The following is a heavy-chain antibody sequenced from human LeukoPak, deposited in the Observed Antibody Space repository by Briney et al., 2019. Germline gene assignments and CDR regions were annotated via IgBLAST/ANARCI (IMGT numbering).Heavy chain of an antibody. CDR3: ARPNDFWSGYPKYYYYYYMDV. J-gene: IGHJ6*03. V-gene: IGHV4-39*07. Sequence: SETLSLTCTVSGGSISSSSYYWGWIRQPPGKGLEWIGEINHSGSTNYNPSLKSRVTISVDTSKNQFSLKLSSVTAADTAVYYCARPNDFWSGYPKYYYYYYMDVWGKGTTVTVSS. CDR2: INHSGST. D-gene: IGHD3-3*01. CDR1: GGSISSSSYY.